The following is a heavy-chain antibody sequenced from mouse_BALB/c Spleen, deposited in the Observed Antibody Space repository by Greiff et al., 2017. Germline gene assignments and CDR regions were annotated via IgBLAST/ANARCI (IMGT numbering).Heavy chain of an antibody. CDR2: IYPYNGGT. CDR1: GYTFTDYN. CDR3: ARTLFYAMDY. J-gene: IGHJ4*01. V-gene: IGHV1S29*02. Sequence: VQLQQSGPELVKPGASVKISCKASGYTFTDYNMHWVKQSHGKSLEWIGYIYPYNGGTGYNQKFKSKATLTVDNSSSTAYMELRSLTSEDSAVYYCARTLFYAMDYWGQGTSVTVSA.